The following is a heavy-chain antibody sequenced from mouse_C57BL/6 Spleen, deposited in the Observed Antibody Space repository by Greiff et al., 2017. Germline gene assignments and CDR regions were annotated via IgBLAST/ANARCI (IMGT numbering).Heavy chain of an antibody. Sequence: EVQLQQSGPELVKPGASVKISCKASGYTFTDYYMNWVKQSHGKSLEWIGDINPNNGGTSYNQKFKGKATLTVDKSSSTAYMELRSLTSEDSAVYYCARASVYYGYDWGQGTTLTVSS. CDR3: ARASVYYGYD. J-gene: IGHJ2*01. CDR2: INPNNGGT. CDR1: GYTFTDYY. D-gene: IGHD2-2*01. V-gene: IGHV1-26*01.